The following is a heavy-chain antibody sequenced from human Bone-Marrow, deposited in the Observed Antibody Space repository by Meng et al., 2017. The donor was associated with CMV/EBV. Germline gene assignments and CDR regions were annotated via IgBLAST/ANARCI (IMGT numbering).Heavy chain of an antibody. V-gene: IGHV1-69*10. J-gene: IGHJ5*02. Sequence: FSSYAISWLRQAPGQGLEWMGGIIPILGIANYAQKFQGRVTITADKSTSTAYMELSSLRSEDTAVYYCATHQDYCSSTSCYHNWFDPWGQGTLVTVSS. CDR1: FSSYA. D-gene: IGHD2-2*01. CDR3: ATHQDYCSSTSCYHNWFDP. CDR2: IIPILGIA.